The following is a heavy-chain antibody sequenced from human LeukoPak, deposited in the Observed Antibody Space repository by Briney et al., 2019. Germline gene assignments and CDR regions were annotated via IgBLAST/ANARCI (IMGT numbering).Heavy chain of an antibody. CDR1: GFTFDDYD. CDR2: IGWNGDYT. J-gene: IGHJ4*02. V-gene: IGHV3-9*01. D-gene: IGHD2-8*02. CDR3: AKDVGYCTGDTCHPGFDH. Sequence: GGSLRLSCAASGFTFDDYDMHWVRQAPGKGLEWVALIGWNGDYTGYADSAQGRFSISRDNAKNSLYLQIYSLRPEDTALYYCAKDVGYCTGDTCHPGFDHWGQGTRVTVSP.